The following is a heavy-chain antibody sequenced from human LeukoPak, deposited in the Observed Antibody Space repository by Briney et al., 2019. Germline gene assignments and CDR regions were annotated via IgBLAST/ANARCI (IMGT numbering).Heavy chain of an antibody. CDR2: IYPGDSDT. CDR3: ARQAPSSSWTGDFDY. V-gene: IGHV5-51*01. CDR1: GYSFTSYW. Sequence: GESLKISCKGSGYSFTSYWIGWVRQMPGKGLEWMGIIYPGDSDTRYSPSFQGQVTISADKSISTAYLQWSSLKASDTAMYYCARQAPSSSWTGDFDYWGQGTLVTVSS. D-gene: IGHD6-13*01. J-gene: IGHJ4*02.